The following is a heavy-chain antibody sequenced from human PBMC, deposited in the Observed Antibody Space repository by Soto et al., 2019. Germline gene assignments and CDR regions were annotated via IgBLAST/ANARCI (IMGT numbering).Heavy chain of an antibody. CDR2: IYYSGST. V-gene: IGHV4-39*01. CDR3: ARRLRAARPWYFDY. Sequence: PSETLSLTCTVSGGSISSSSYYWGWIRQPPGKGLEWIGSIYYSGSTYYNPSLKSRVTISVDTSKNQFSLKLSSVTAADTAVYYCARRLRAARPWYFDYWGQGTLVTVSS. CDR1: GGSISSSSYY. J-gene: IGHJ4*02. D-gene: IGHD6-6*01.